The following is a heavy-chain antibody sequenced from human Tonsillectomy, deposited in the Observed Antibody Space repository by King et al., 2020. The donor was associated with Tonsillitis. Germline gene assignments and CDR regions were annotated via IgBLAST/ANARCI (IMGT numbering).Heavy chain of an antibody. CDR3: ARVGYYYDSSGYFMSYGMDV. D-gene: IGHD3-22*01. CDR2: IYHNGST. Sequence: QLQESGSGLVKPSQTLSLTCAVSGGSISSGGYSWSWIRQPPGKGLEWIGYIYHNGSTYYNPSLKSRVTISVDRSKNQFSLKLSSVTAADTAVYYCARVGYYYDSSGYFMSYGMDVWGQGTTVTVSS. J-gene: IGHJ6*02. V-gene: IGHV4-30-2*01. CDR1: GGSISSGGYS.